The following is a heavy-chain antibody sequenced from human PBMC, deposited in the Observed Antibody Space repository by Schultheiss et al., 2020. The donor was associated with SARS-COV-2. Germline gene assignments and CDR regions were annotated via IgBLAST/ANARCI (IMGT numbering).Heavy chain of an antibody. V-gene: IGHV3-33*08. CDR1: GFTFSSYA. J-gene: IGHJ6*02. CDR3: ARDIRAVAANNYYYGMDV. D-gene: IGHD6-19*01. Sequence: GGSLRLSCAASGFTFSSYAMHWVRQAPGKGLEWVAVTWYDGSNKYYADSVKGRFTISRDNSKNTLYLQMNSLRAEDTAVYYCARDIRAVAANNYYYGMDVWGQGTTVTVSS. CDR2: TWYDGSNK.